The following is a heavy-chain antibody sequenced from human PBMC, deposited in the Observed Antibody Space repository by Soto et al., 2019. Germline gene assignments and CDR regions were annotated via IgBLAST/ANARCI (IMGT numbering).Heavy chain of an antibody. D-gene: IGHD3-16*02. CDR2: INPNSGGT. V-gene: IGHV1-2*04. CDR1: GYTFTGYY. CDR3: ATGLYDYVWGSYRNPFDY. Sequence: ASVKVSCKASGYTFTGYYMHWVRQAPGQGLEWMGWINPNSGGTNYAQKFQGWVTMTRDTSISTAYMELSRLRSDDTAVYYCATGLYDYVWGSYRNPFDYWGQGTLVTVSS. J-gene: IGHJ4*02.